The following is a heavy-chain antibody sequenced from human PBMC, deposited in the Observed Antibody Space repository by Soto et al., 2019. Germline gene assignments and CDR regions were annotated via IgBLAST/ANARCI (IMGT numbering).Heavy chain of an antibody. CDR1: GYTFTSYD. CDR2: MNPNSGNT. CDR3: ARGSSSSWYVRAVAY. Sequence: GASVKVSCKASGYTFTSYDINWVRQATGQGLEWMGWMNPNSGNTGYAQKFQGRVTMTRNTSISTAYMELSSLRSEGTAVYYCARGSSSSWYVRAVAYWGQGTLVTVSS. J-gene: IGHJ4*02. V-gene: IGHV1-8*01. D-gene: IGHD6-13*01.